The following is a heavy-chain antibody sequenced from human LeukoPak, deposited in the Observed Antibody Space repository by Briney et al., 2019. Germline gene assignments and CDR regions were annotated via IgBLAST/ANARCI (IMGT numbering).Heavy chain of an antibody. CDR2: MNPNSGNT. Sequence: ASVKVSCKASGYTFTSYDINWVRQATGQGLEWMGWMNPNSGNTGYAQKFQGRVTMTRNTSKSTAHMELSSLRSEDTAVYYCARGMLVITSSWFDPWGQGTLVTVSS. J-gene: IGHJ5*02. V-gene: IGHV1-8*01. CDR3: ARGMLVITSSWFDP. D-gene: IGHD3-22*01. CDR1: GYTFTSYD.